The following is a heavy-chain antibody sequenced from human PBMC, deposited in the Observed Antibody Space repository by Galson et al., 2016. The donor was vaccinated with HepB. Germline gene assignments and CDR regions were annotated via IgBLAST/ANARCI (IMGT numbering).Heavy chain of an antibody. J-gene: IGHJ6*02. CDR2: IHTAGDT. CDR1: GFTFSKYD. V-gene: IGHV3-13*04. Sequence: SLRLSCAASGFTFSKYDMHWVRQVRGKGLEWVSTIHTAGDTYYRGSVKGRFTISRENAKKSLYPQMNSLRAGDTAVYYCARGDDYYSGMDVWGQGTTVTVSS. CDR3: ARGDDYYSGMDV.